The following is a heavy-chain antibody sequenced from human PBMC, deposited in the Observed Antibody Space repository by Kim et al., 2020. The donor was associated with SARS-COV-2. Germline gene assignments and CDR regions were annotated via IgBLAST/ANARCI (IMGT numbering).Heavy chain of an antibody. V-gene: IGHV1-2*06. J-gene: IGHJ6*03. CDR3: ARDLEADDYGDYSVMDV. D-gene: IGHD4-17*01. CDR2: INPNSGGT. Sequence: ASVKVSCKASGYTFTGYYMHWVRQAPGQGLEWMGRINPNSGGTNYAQKFQGRVTMTRDTSISTAYMELSRLRSDDTAVYYCARDLEADDYGDYSVMDVWGKGTTVTVSS. CDR1: GYTFTGYY.